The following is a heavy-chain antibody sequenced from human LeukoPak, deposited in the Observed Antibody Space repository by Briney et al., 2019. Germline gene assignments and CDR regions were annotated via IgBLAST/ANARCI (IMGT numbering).Heavy chain of an antibody. CDR2: IYYSGST. CDR3: ARAHSLEAYCGGDCPFDL. CDR1: GGSISSYY. J-gene: IGHJ2*01. Sequence: SETLSLTCTVSGGSISSYYWSWIRQPPGKGLEWIGYIYYSGSTNYNPSLKSRVTISVDTSKNQFSLKLSSVTAADTAVYYCARAHSLEAYCGGDCPFDLWGRGTLVTVSS. D-gene: IGHD2-21*02. V-gene: IGHV4-59*01.